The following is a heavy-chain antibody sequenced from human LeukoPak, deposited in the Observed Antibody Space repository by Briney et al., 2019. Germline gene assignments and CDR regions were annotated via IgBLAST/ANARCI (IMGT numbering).Heavy chain of an antibody. Sequence: SETLSLTCTVSGGSISSSSYYWGWIRQPPGKGLERIGSIYYSGSTYYNPSLKSRVTISVDTSKNQFSLKLSSVTAADTAVYYCARDNYDFWSGYNWFDPWGQGTLVTVSS. V-gene: IGHV4-39*07. D-gene: IGHD3-3*01. CDR1: GGSISSSSYY. J-gene: IGHJ5*02. CDR2: IYYSGST. CDR3: ARDNYDFWSGYNWFDP.